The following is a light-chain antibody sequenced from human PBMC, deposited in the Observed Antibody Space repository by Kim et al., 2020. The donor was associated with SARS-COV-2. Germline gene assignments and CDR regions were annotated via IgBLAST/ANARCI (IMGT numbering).Light chain of an antibody. V-gene: IGKV3-15*01. Sequence: EIVMTQSPATLSASPGERATLSCRASQSIKSNLAWYQQKPGQPPRVLIYDASTRATGIPGRFSGSGSGTDFTLTISGLESEDFALYYCQQYDHDHWPPITFGQGTKVDIK. CDR3: QQYDHDHWPPIT. J-gene: IGKJ1*01. CDR2: DAS. CDR1: QSIKSN.